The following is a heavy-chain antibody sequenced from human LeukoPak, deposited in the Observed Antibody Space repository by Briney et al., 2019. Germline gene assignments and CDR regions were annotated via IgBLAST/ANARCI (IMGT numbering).Heavy chain of an antibody. V-gene: IGHV1-46*01. J-gene: IGHJ3*01. Sequence: ASVKVSCKASGYTFTSYYMHWVRQAPGQGLEWMGIINPSGGSTSYAQKFQGRVTMTRDTSTSTVYMELSSLRSEDTAVYYCARDYIRRGTIFGTREDAFDVWGQGTMVTVSS. CDR2: INPSGGST. D-gene: IGHD3-3*01. CDR3: ARDYIRRGTIFGTREDAFDV. CDR1: GYTFTSYY.